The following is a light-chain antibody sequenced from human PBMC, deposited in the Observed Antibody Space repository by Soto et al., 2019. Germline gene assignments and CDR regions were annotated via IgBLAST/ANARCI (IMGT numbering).Light chain of an antibody. J-gene: IGKJ4*01. CDR1: QSVLYSSNNY. CDR3: QQYYSSRFT. Sequence: DIVMTQSPDSLAVSLGERATINCKSSQSVLYSSNNYLAWYQHKSGQPPKLLIYWASTRESGVPDRFSGSGSGTAFALTISSLQAEDVAVYYCQQYYSSRFTFGGGTKVEIK. CDR2: WAS. V-gene: IGKV4-1*01.